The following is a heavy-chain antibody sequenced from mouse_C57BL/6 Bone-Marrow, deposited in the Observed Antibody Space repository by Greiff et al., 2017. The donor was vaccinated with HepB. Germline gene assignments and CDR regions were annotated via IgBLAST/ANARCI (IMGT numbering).Heavy chain of an antibody. CDR3: EKVYDGYYGPFAY. D-gene: IGHD2-3*01. CDR2: INPNNGGT. Sequence: EVQLQQSGPELVKPGASVKISCKASGYTFTDYYMNWVKQSHGKSLEWIGDINPNNGGTSYNQKFKGKATLTVDKSSSTVYMELRSLTSEDSAVDNCEKVYDGYYGPFAYWGQGTLVTVSA. V-gene: IGHV1-26*01. CDR1: GYTFTDYY. J-gene: IGHJ3*01.